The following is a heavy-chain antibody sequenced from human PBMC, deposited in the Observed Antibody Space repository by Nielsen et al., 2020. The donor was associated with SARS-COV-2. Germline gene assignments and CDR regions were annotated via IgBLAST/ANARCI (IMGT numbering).Heavy chain of an antibody. CDR1: GFNFSDYY. Sequence: GESLKISCAASGFNFSDYYMSWIRHSPGKGLEWISDITPVSNYITYADSVKGRFTISRDNAKNSLFLQMTNLRVDDTAVYFCAGAVAQHNWFDPWGQGTRVTVSA. CDR3: AGAVAQHNWFDP. CDR2: ITPVSNYI. V-gene: IGHV3-11*03. J-gene: IGHJ5*02. D-gene: IGHD6-19*01.